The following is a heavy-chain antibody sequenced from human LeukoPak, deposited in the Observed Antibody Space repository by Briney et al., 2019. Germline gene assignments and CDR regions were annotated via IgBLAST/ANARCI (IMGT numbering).Heavy chain of an antibody. V-gene: IGHV4-31*03. CDR2: IYYSGST. Sequence: SQTLSLTCTVSGGSISSGGYYWSWIRQHPGKGLEWIGYIYYSGSTYYNPSLKSRVTISVDTSKNQFSLKLGSVTAADTAVYYCARDLETLYYYDSSGYYRHDAFDIWGQGTMVTVSS. CDR3: ARDLETLYYYDSSGYYRHDAFDI. CDR1: GGSISSGGYY. D-gene: IGHD3-22*01. J-gene: IGHJ3*02.